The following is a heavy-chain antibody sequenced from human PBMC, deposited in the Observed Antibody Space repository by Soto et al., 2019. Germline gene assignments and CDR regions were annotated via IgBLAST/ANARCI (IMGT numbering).Heavy chain of an antibody. V-gene: IGHV1-69*12. CDR3: ARGGEQYQLLQNDY. CDR2: IIPIFGTA. CDR1: GGTFSSYA. J-gene: IGHJ4*02. Sequence: QVQLVQSGAEVKKPGSSVKVSCKASGGTFSSYAISWVRQAPGQGLEWMGGIIPIFGTANYAQKLQGRVKIPADESPRTAYRELRSLRSEDTAVYYCARGGEQYQLLQNDYWGQGTLVPVSS. D-gene: IGHD2-2*01.